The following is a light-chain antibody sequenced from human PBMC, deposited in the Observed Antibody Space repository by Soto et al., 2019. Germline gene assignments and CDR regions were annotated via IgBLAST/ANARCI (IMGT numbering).Light chain of an antibody. CDR1: SSDVGGYNY. J-gene: IGLJ2*01. CDR3: SSYTSSSTLVV. V-gene: IGLV2-14*01. Sequence: QSALTQPASVSGSPGQSITISCTGTSSDVGGYNYVSWYQQHPGKAPKLMIYDVSKRPSWVSNRFSGSKSGNTASLTISGLPAEDEADYYCSSYTSSSTLVVFGGGTKLTVL. CDR2: DVS.